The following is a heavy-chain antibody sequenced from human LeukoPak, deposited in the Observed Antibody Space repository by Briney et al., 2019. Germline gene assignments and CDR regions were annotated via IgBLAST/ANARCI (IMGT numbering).Heavy chain of an antibody. Sequence: ASVKVSCTASGYTFTSYYMHWVRQAPGQGLEWMGVINPSGGSTSSAQNFQGRVTMTRDTSTSTVYMELSSLRSEDTAVYSCARSFIPLSSVLRFLDRVPGGWFDPWGQGTLVTVSS. CDR2: INPSGGST. CDR3: ARSFIPLSSVLRFLDRVPGGWFDP. J-gene: IGHJ5*02. CDR1: GYTFTSYY. D-gene: IGHD3-3*01. V-gene: IGHV1-46*01.